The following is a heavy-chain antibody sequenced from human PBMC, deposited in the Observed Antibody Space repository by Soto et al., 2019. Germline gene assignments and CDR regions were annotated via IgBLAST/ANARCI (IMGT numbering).Heavy chain of an antibody. Sequence: QVPLVQSGAEVKKPGSSVTVSCKASGGTFSSYAIHWVRQAPGQGLEWMGGIIPMYGPAKYAQRFQGRVKITADESTTTVYMELTSLTSQDTAVYYCARVTSMVRGVIDNWFDPRGHGTLVTVSS. D-gene: IGHD3-10*01. CDR1: GGTFSSYA. J-gene: IGHJ5*02. V-gene: IGHV1-69*01. CDR3: ARVTSMVRGVIDNWFDP. CDR2: IIPMYGPA.